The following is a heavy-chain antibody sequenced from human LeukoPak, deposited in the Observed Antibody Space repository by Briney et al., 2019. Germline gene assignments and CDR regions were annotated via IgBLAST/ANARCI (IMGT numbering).Heavy chain of an antibody. CDR3: ARLGYSSGEDY. D-gene: IGHD6-19*01. J-gene: IGHJ4*02. Sequence: ASVKVSCKASGYTFTGYYMHWVRQAPGQGLEWMGWINPNSGRTIYAQKFQGRVTMTRDTSISTAYMELSRLRSDDTAVYYCARLGYSSGEDYWGQGALVTVSS. CDR2: INPNSGRT. V-gene: IGHV1-2*02. CDR1: GYTFTGYY.